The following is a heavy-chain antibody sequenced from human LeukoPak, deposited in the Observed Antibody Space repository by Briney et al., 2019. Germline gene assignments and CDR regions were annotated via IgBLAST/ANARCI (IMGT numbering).Heavy chain of an antibody. CDR3: AEDKYYYDSSGYYDY. J-gene: IGHJ4*02. CDR1: GFTFSSYG. Sequence: QSGGSLRLSCAASGFTFSSYGMHWVRQAPGKGLEWVAVIWYDGSNKYYADSVKGRFTISRDNSKNTLYLQMNSLRAEDTAVYYCAEDKYYYDSSGYYDYWGQGTLVTVSS. V-gene: IGHV3-33*06. D-gene: IGHD3-22*01. CDR2: IWYDGSNK.